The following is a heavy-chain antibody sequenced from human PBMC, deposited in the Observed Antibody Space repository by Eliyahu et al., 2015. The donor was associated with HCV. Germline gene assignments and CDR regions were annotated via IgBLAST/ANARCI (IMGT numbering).Heavy chain of an antibody. V-gene: IGHV3-23*01. D-gene: IGHD1-14*01. CDR2: ISNNGAHI. J-gene: IGHJ2*01. CDR3: ADIKVSGKWYFDL. Sequence: EELLLESGGGLIQPGGSLRLSCAASGFAFSTFGMTWVRQVSGKGLEWVSAISNNGAHIYYADSVKGRFTISRDNSKSTLYLQMNSLRAEDTAVYYCADIKVSGKWYFDLWGRGTLVTVSS. CDR1: GFAFSTFG.